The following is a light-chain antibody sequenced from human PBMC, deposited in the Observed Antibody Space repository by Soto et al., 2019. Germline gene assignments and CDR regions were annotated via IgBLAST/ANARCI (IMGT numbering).Light chain of an antibody. V-gene: IGLV2-14*01. Sequence: QSALTQPASVSGSPGQSITISCTGTSSDVGGYNYVSWYQQHPGKAPKLMIYEVNNRPSGVSNRFSGSKSGSTASLTISGLQAEDEADYYCSSYTSSCTLGGFGTGNKVTVL. J-gene: IGLJ1*01. CDR3: SSYTSSCTLGG. CDR1: SSDVGGYNY. CDR2: EVN.